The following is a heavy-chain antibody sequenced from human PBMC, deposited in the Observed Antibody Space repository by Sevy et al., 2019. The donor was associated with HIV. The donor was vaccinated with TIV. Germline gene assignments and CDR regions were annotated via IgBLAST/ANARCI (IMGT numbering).Heavy chain of an antibody. CDR3: AKVGPFYDFWSGYYRKDYYYYGMDV. V-gene: IGHV3-23*01. CDR1: GFTFSSYA. CDR2: ISGSGGST. D-gene: IGHD3-3*01. Sequence: GGSLRLSCAASGFTFSSYAMSWVRQAPGKGLEWVSAISGSGGSTYYADSVKGRFTISRDNSKNTPYQDMNSLREEDMAGYYSAKVGPFYDFWSGYYRKDYYYYGMDVWGQGTTVTVSS. J-gene: IGHJ6*02.